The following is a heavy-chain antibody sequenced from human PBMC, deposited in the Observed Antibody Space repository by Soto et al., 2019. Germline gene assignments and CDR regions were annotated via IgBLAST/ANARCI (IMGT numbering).Heavy chain of an antibody. V-gene: IGHV1-18*01. J-gene: IGHJ4*02. CDR1: GYAFTTYG. CDR3: ASGRYGDY. CDR2: ISAHNGNT. Sequence: QVHLVQSGAEVKKPGASVKVSCKGSGYAFTTYGITWVRQAPGQGLEWMGWISAHNGNTNYAQKLQGRVTVTRDTSTSTAYMELRSLRSGDTAGYYCASGRYGDYWGQGALVTVSS. D-gene: IGHD1-26*01.